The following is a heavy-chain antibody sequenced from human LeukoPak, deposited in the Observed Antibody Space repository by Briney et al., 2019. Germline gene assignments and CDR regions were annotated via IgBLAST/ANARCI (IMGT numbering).Heavy chain of an antibody. D-gene: IGHD3-3*01. CDR1: GGSISSSSYY. J-gene: IGHJ4*02. V-gene: IGHV4-39*07. Sequence: KASETLSLTCTVSGGSISSSSYYWGWIRQPPGKGLEWIGSIYYSGSTYYNPSLKSRVTISVDTSKNQFSLKLSSVTAADTAVYYCARGWRNYDFWSGYYPIWGQGTLVTVSP. CDR2: IYYSGST. CDR3: ARGWRNYDFWSGYYPI.